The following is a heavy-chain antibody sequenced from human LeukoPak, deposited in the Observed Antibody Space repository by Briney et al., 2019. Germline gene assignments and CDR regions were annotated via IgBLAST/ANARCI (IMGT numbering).Heavy chain of an antibody. J-gene: IGHJ4*02. CDR3: ARGSDKYSEVGGDY. D-gene: IGHD5-12*01. CDR1: GFTVSGNY. V-gene: IGHV3-53*01. CDR2: IYSDDTT. Sequence: GGSLRLSCAVSGFTVSGNYMSWIRQGPGKGLEWVSLIYSDDTTLYADSVKGRFTISRDNAKKSVFLQMNSLRAEDTAVYYCARGSDKYSEVGGDYWGQGTLVTVSS.